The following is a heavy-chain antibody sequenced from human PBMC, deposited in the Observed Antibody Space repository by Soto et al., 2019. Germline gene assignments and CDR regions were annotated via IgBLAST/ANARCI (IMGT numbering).Heavy chain of an antibody. CDR3: AKNPGHIAAAGRSGLDY. CDR1: GFTSSSYA. CDR2: ISGSGGST. V-gene: IGHV3-23*01. J-gene: IGHJ4*02. Sequence: GGSLRLSCAASGFTSSSYAMSWVRQAPGKGLEWVSAISGSGGSTYYADSVKSRFTISRDNSKNTLYLQMNSLRAEDTAVYYCAKNPGHIAAAGRSGLDYWGQGTLVTVSS. D-gene: IGHD6-13*01.